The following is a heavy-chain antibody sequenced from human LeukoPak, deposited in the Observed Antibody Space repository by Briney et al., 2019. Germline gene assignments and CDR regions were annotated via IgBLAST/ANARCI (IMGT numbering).Heavy chain of an antibody. Sequence: ASVKVSCKASGYTFTSYGISWVRQAPGQGLEWMGWISAYNGNTNYAQKLQGRVTMTTDTSTSTAYMELRSLRYDDTAVYYCARRWEPVFTVNTFYYYGMEVWGQGTTVNGS. CDR3: ARRWEPVFTVNTFYYYGMEV. CDR2: ISAYNGNT. D-gene: IGHD4-17*01. CDR1: GYTFTSYG. J-gene: IGHJ6*02. V-gene: IGHV1-18*01.